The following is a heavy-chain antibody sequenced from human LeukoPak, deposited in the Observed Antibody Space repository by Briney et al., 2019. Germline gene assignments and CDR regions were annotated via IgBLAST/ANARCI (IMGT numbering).Heavy chain of an antibody. J-gene: IGHJ6*03. CDR2: INPSGGST. CDR3: ARRGWELLCNSYYYYMDV. Sequence: ASVKVSCKASGYTFTSYYMHWVRQAPGQGLEWMGIINPSGGSTSYAQKFQGRVTMTRDMSTSTVYMELSSLRSEDTAVYHCARRGWELLCNSYYYYMDVWGKGTTVTVSS. D-gene: IGHD1-26*01. V-gene: IGHV1-46*01. CDR1: GYTFTSYY.